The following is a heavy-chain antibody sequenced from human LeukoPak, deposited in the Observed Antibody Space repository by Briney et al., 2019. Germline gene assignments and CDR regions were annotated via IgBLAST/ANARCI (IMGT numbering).Heavy chain of an antibody. CDR1: GFTVSSNY. V-gene: IGHV3-66*02. D-gene: IGHD3-22*01. J-gene: IGHJ4*02. CDR3: AKRDSSGHHYFDY. Sequence: GGSLRLSCVASGFTVSSNYMSWVRQAPGKGLEWVSVIYSGGSTYYADSVKGRFTISRDNSKNTLYLQMNSLRAEDTAVYYCAKRDSSGHHYFDYWGQGILVTVSS. CDR2: IYSGGST.